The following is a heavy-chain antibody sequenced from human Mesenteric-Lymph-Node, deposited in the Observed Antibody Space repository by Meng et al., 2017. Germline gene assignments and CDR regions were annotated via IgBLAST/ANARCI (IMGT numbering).Heavy chain of an antibody. Sequence: GESLKISCAASGFPFSSYDMSWVRQAPGKGLEWVSGMSGSGRSVYYADSVKGRFTISREDGRNSLYLQMNSLKAGDTAVYYCARSAYISNRKYAFDLWGQGTMVTVSS. CDR1: GFPFSSYD. D-gene: IGHD5-18*01. CDR2: MSGSGRSV. CDR3: ARSAYISNRKYAFDL. V-gene: IGHV3-23*01. J-gene: IGHJ3*01.